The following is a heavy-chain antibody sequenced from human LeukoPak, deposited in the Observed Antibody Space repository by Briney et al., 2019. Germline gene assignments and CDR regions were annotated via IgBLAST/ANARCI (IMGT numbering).Heavy chain of an antibody. CDR3: AKHSGSYGFDY. D-gene: IGHD1-26*01. CDR2: ITDSGSSA. J-gene: IGHJ4*02. Sequence: PGGSLRLSCAASGFTFSNYAMSWVRQAPGMGLEWVSAITDSGSSAYYADSVKGRRFTISRDNSKNTLYLQMNGLRAEDTAVYYCAKHSGSYGFDYWGQGTLVTVSS. V-gene: IGHV3-23*01. CDR1: GFTFSNYA.